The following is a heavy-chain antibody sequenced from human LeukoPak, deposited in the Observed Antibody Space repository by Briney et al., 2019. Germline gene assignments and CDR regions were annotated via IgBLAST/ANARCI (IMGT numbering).Heavy chain of an antibody. CDR2: VSNGY. CDR3: VREAGYCTAASYSKTNWFDP. Sequence: GGSLRLSCVASGFDFSSHAMSWVRQAPAQGLEWVAAVSNGYYYADSVKGRFTISRDNSKNMVYLQMSSLRAEDTAVYFCVREAGYCTAASYSKTNWFDPWGQGTLVTVSS. CDR1: GFDFSSHA. V-gene: IGHV3-23*01. D-gene: IGHD2-8*02. J-gene: IGHJ5*02.